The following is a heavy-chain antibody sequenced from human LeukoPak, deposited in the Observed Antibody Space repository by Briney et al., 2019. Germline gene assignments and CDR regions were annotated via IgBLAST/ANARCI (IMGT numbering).Heavy chain of an antibody. CDR2: IYSGGST. V-gene: IGHV3-66*02. CDR1: GFTVSSNY. D-gene: IGHD6-6*01. CDR3: ATAWNSSSADYCYYYMDV. J-gene: IGHJ6*03. Sequence: GGSLRLSCAASGFTVSSNYMSWVRQAPGKGLEWVSVIYSGGSTYYADSVKGRFTISRDNSKNTLYLQMNSQRAEDTAVYYCATAWNSSSADYCYYYMDVWGKGTTVTVSS.